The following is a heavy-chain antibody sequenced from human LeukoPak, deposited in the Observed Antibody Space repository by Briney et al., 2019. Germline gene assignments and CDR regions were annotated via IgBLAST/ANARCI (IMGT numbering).Heavy chain of an antibody. Sequence: PGGSLRLSCADSGFTFSDYTMNWVRQAPGKGLEWVSSISSSGSHIYYADSVKGRFTISRDNAKNSLYLQMKSLRAEDTAVYYCARGSNYYDYWGQGTLVTVSS. CDR2: ISSSGSHI. CDR3: ARGSNYYDY. V-gene: IGHV3-21*01. J-gene: IGHJ4*02. CDR1: GFTFSDYT.